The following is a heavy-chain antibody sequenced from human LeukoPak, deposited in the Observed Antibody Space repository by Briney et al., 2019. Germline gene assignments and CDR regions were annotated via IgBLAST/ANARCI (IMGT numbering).Heavy chain of an antibody. V-gene: IGHV3-74*01. Sequence: GGSLRLSCAVSGFTFGSYWMHWVRQAPGKGLVWVSRINIDGSSTTYADSVKGRFTISRDSAKSTLYLQMNSLRAEDTAVYYCAGYDTSGGDAFDIWGQGTMVTVSS. CDR3: AGYDTSGGDAFDI. CDR2: INIDGSST. J-gene: IGHJ3*02. D-gene: IGHD3-22*01. CDR1: GFTFGSYW.